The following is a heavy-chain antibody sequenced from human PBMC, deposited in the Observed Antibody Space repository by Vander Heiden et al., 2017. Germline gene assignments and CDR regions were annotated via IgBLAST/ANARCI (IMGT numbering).Heavy chain of an antibody. Sequence: EVQVSESGGGWVQPGGSLRFSCEASGFTFSSYAMSWVRQAPGKVLEWVSAISGSGGSTYYADSVKGRFTISRDNSKNTLYLQMNSLRAEDTAVYYCANRGDSGYSYGVDYWGQGTLVTVSS. CDR3: ANRGDSGYSYGVDY. D-gene: IGHD5-18*01. CDR2: ISGSGGST. V-gene: IGHV3-23*01. J-gene: IGHJ4*02. CDR1: GFTFSSYA.